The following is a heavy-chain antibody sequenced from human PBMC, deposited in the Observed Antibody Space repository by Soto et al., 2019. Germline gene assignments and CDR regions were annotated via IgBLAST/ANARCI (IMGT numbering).Heavy chain of an antibody. D-gene: IGHD2-21*02. CDR2: IIPIFGTT. J-gene: IGHJ4*02. CDR3: ARGLYCGGGCYSHFDY. V-gene: IGHV1-69*01. CDR1: GGTFSNYP. Sequence: VQLVQSGAEVKKPGSSVKVSCKASGGTFSNYPFIWVRQAPGQGLDWMGGIIPIFGTTDYGQRFQGRVNITADESTNTAYMDLSSLRSDDTAVYYCARGLYCGGGCYSHFDYWGQGTLVTVSS.